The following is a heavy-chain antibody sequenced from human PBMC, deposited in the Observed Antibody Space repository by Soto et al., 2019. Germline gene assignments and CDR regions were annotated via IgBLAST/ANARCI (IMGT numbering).Heavy chain of an antibody. CDR3: ARDGFHLYYDSSGHRYYNYGMDV. CDR2: IWYDGSNK. V-gene: IGHV3-33*01. Sequence: QVQLVESGGGVVQPGRSLRLSCAASGFTFSSYGMHWVRQAPGKGLEWVAVIWYDGSNKYYADSVKGRFTISRDNSKNTLYLQMNSLRAEDTAVYYCARDGFHLYYDSSGHRYYNYGMDVWGQGTTVTVSS. D-gene: IGHD3-22*01. J-gene: IGHJ6*02. CDR1: GFTFSSYG.